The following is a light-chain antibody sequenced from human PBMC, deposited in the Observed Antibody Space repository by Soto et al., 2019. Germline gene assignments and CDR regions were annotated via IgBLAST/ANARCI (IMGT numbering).Light chain of an antibody. CDR1: SSNIGSNI. CDR3: VAWDDSLNGVM. V-gene: IGLV1-44*01. Sequence: QSVVTQPPSASGTPGQRVTISCSGSSSNIGSNIVNWYQQLPGAAPKLLIYNNNQRPSGVPDRFSGSKSGTSASLAISGLQSEDEADYYCVAWDDSLNGVMFGGGTKLTVL. J-gene: IGLJ3*02. CDR2: NNN.